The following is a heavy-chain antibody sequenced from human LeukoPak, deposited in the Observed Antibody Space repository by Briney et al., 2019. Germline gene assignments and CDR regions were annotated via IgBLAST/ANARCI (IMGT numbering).Heavy chain of an antibody. V-gene: IGHV4-34*01. Sequence: KSSETLSLTCAVYGGSFSGYYWSWIRQPPGKGLEWIGEINHSGSTNYNPSLKSRVTISVDTSKNQFSLKLSSVTAADTAVYYCARYSSSTTPKFDYWGQGTLVTVSS. J-gene: IGHJ4*02. CDR1: GGSFSGYY. CDR2: INHSGST. CDR3: ARYSSSTTPKFDY. D-gene: IGHD6-13*01.